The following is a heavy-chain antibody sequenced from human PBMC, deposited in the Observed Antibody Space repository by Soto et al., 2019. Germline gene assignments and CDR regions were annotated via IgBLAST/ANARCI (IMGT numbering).Heavy chain of an antibody. V-gene: IGHV3-23*01. J-gene: IGHJ4*02. CDR3: AKDSPSYTTSPFYFDS. Sequence: PGGSLRLSCAAFGFDFNKYAMTWVRQAPGKGLQWFSSITSNGDSTYYADSVKGRFTTSRDNSKNTLYLQMNSLRADDTAVFYCAKDSPSYTTSPFYFDSWGQGTLVTVSS. D-gene: IGHD2-2*02. CDR1: GFDFNKYA. CDR2: ITSNGDST.